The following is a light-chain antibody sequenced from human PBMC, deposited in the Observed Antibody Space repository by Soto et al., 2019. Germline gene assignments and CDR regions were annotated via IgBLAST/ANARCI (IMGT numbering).Light chain of an antibody. CDR1: DIGIKT. CDR3: QVWAGTTDHWV. Sequence: SYVLTQPPSVSVAPGQTATITCGGDDIGIKTVHWYQQKPGQAPLLVVHDDSDRPSGIPERFSGSNSDNTATLIISSVAAGDEADYYCQVWAGTTDHWVFGGGTQLTVL. J-gene: IGLJ3*02. V-gene: IGLV3-21*02. CDR2: DDS.